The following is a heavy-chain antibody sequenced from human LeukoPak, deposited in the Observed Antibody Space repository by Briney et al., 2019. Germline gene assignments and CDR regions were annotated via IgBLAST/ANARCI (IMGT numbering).Heavy chain of an antibody. J-gene: IGHJ4*02. CDR2: IYYSGST. CDR3: ARERNSNYGGYFDY. D-gene: IGHD4-11*01. V-gene: IGHV4-59*01. Sequence: SETLSLTCTVSGGSISSYYWSWIRQPPGKGLEWIGYIYYSGSTNYNPSLKSRVTISVDTSKNQFSLKLSSVTAADTAVYYCARERNSNYGGYFDYWGQGTLVTVSS. CDR1: GGSISSYY.